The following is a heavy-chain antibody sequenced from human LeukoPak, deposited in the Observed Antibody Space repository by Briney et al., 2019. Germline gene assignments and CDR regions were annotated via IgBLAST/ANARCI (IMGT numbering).Heavy chain of an antibody. CDR3: ARDGYYYDRSGPLDY. Sequence: SVKVSCKASGGTFSSYAISWVRQAPGQGLEWMGRIIPIFGTANYAQKVQGRVPITTDESTSTAYMELSSLRTEDTAVYYCARDGYYYDRSGPLDYWGQGTLVTVSS. CDR1: GGTFSSYA. V-gene: IGHV1-69*05. D-gene: IGHD3-22*01. CDR2: IIPIFGTA. J-gene: IGHJ4*02.